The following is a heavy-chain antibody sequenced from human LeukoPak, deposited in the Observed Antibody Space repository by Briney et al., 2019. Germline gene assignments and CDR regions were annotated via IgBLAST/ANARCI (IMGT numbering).Heavy chain of an antibody. CDR1: GFTFSSYT. CDR2: ISDPHSGSET. CDR3: TRDSGTYNWFDP. J-gene: IGHJ5*02. Sequence: QPGGSLRLSCAASGFTFSSYTMNWVRQARGQGLEWVSTISDPHSGSETHYADSVKGRFTISRDDSINTAYLQMKSLKTEDTALYYCTRDSGTYNWFDPWGQGTLVTVSS. D-gene: IGHD1-26*01. V-gene: IGHV3-23*01.